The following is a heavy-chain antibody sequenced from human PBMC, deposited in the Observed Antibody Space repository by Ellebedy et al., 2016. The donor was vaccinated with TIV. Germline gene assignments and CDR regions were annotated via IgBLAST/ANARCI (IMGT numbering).Heavy chain of an antibody. CDR2: ISGSHGTT. D-gene: IGHD4-23*01. Sequence: PGGSLRLSCAAPGFTFSDYAMNWVRQAPGKGLEWVSAISGSHGTTYYADSVKGRFTISRDNSKHTLYLQLNSLRAEDTALYYCARDYSTVVTPNHFDFWGPGSLVTVSS. V-gene: IGHV3-23*01. CDR3: ARDYSTVVTPNHFDF. CDR1: GFTFSDYA. J-gene: IGHJ4*02.